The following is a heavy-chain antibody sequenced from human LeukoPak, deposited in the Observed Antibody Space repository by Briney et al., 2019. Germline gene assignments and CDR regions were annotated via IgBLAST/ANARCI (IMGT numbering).Heavy chain of an antibody. J-gene: IGHJ4*02. CDR3: AKDGDSSLSSTGYYFDY. V-gene: IGHV3-9*01. CDR1: GFTFSSYA. Sequence: GGSLSLSCAASGFTFSSYAMSWVRQAPGKGLEWVSGISWNSGSIGYADSVKGRFTISSDNAKNSLYLQMNSLRAEDTALYYCAKDGDSSLSSTGYYFDYWGQGTLVTVSS. CDR2: ISWNSGSI. D-gene: IGHD6-13*01.